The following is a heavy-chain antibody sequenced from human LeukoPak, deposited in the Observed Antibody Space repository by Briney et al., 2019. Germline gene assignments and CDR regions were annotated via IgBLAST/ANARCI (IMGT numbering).Heavy chain of an antibody. CDR1: GYRFTSYW. J-gene: IGHJ4*02. CDR3: ARQGSYFDY. CDR2: IYPGDSDT. Sequence: GGSLKISFKGSGYRFTSYWIAWVRPMPGKGLEWMGIIYPGDSDTRYSPSFQDQVTISADKSISTAYLQWSSLKASDTAMYYCARQGSYFDYWGQGTLVTVSS. V-gene: IGHV5-51*01.